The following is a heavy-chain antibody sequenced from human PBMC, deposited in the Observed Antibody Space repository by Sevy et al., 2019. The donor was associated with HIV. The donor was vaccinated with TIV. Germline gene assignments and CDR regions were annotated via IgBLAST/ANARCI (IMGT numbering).Heavy chain of an antibody. CDR2: ISYDGSNK. J-gene: IGHJ6*02. CDR3: AKGTIAAAGTYYYGMDV. Sequence: GGSLRLSCAASGFTFSSYVMHWVRQAPGKGLEWVAVISYDGSNKYYADSVKGRFTISRDNSKNTLYLQMNSLRAEDTAVYYCAKGTIAAAGTYYYGMDVWGQGTTVTVSS. D-gene: IGHD6-13*01. V-gene: IGHV3-30*18. CDR1: GFTFSSYV.